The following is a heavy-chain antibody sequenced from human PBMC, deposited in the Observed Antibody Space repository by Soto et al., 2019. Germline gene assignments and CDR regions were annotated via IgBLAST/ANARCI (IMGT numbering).Heavy chain of an antibody. CDR1: GFTFSSYS. CDR3: ARITCSARGSGANYSYYMEV. J-gene: IGHJ6*03. Sequence: QPGGSLRLSCAASGFTFSSYSMNWVRQAPGKGLEWVSYISSSSSTIYYADSVKGQFTISRDNAKNSLYLQMNSLRDEETAVYYIARITCSARGSGANYSYYMEVWGKGTPVTVSS. CDR2: ISSSSSTI. D-gene: IGHD3-10*01. V-gene: IGHV3-48*02.